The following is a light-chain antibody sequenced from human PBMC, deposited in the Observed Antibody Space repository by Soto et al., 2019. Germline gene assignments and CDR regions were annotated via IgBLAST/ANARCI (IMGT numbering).Light chain of an antibody. CDR2: DVN. V-gene: IGLV2-18*02. CDR3: SSYTSSSTYV. J-gene: IGLJ1*01. Sequence: QSAVTQPPSVSGSPGHSVTISCTGTGSDIGTFNRVSWYQQPPGTAPKLLIYDVNNRPSGVPDRFSGSKSGNTASLTISGLQAEDEADYYCSSYTSSSTYVFGTGTKLTVL. CDR1: GSDIGTFNR.